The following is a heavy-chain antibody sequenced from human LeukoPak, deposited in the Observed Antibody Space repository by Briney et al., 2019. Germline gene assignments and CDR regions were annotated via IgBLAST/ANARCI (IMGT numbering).Heavy chain of an antibody. CDR2: INPSGGST. J-gene: IGHJ3*02. D-gene: IGHD6-13*01. CDR3: ARGRHQQLVRGAFDI. CDR1: GYTFTSYY. V-gene: IGHV1-46*01. Sequence: GASVKVSCKASGYTFTSYYMHWVRQAPGQGLEWMGIINPSGGSTSYAQKFQGRVTMTRDTSTSTVYMELSSLRSEDTAVYYCARGRHQQLVRGAFDIWGQGTMVTVSS.